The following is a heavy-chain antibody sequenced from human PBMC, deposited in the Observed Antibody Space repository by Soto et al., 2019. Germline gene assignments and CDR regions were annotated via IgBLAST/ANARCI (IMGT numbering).Heavy chain of an antibody. CDR2: IKSKTDGGTT. CDR1: GFTVSNAW. D-gene: IGHD5-18*01. CDR3: TRYSYGASEY. J-gene: IGHJ4*02. V-gene: IGHV3-15*01. Sequence: EVQLLESGGGLVKPGGSLRLSCAASGFTVSNAWMSWVRQAPGKGLEWVGRIKSKTDGGTTEYDAPVKGRFTISRDDSKNTLYLKMNSLKTEDTAVYYCTRYSYGASEYWGQGTLVTVSS.